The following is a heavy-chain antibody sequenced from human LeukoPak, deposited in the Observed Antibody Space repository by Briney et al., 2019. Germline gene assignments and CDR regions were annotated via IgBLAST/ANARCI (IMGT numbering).Heavy chain of an antibody. J-gene: IGHJ3*02. CDR3: ARGRQYYDFWSGYGGSGAFDI. D-gene: IGHD3-3*01. Sequence: SETLSLTCTVSGGSISSYYWSWIRQPPGKGLEWIGYIYYSGSTNYNPSLKSRVTITVDTSKNQFSLKLSSVTAADTAVYYCARGRQYYDFWSGYGGSGAFDIWGQGTVVTVSS. CDR2: IYYSGST. V-gene: IGHV4-59*01. CDR1: GGSISSYY.